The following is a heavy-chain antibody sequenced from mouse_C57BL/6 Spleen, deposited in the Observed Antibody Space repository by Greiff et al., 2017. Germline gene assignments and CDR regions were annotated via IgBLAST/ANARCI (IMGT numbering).Heavy chain of an antibody. J-gene: IGHJ2*01. CDR3: ARRNWADFDY. D-gene: IGHD4-1*01. CDR2: INPGSGGT. V-gene: IGHV1-54*01. Sequence: VQLQQSGAELVRPGTSVKVSCKASGYAFTNYLIEWVKQRPGQGLEWIGVINPGSGGTNYNEKFKGKATLTADKSSSTAYMQLSSLTSEDSAVYFCARRNWADFDYWGQGTTLTVSS. CDR1: GYAFTNYL.